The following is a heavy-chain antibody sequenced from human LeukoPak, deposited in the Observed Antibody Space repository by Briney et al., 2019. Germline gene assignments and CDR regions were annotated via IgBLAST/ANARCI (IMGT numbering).Heavy chain of an antibody. CDR3: ARAGPYDFWSGYWLDI. J-gene: IGHJ3*02. Sequence: ASVKVSCKASGYTFTSYGISWVRQAPGQGLEWMGWISAYNGNTNYAQKLQGRVTMTTDASTSIAYMELRSLRSDDTAVYYCARAGPYDFWSGYWLDIWGQGTMVTVSS. CDR2: ISAYNGNT. CDR1: GYTFTSYG. V-gene: IGHV1-18*01. D-gene: IGHD3-3*01.